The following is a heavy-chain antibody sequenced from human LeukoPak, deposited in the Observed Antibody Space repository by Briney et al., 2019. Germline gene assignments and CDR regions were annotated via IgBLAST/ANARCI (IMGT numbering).Heavy chain of an antibody. J-gene: IGHJ5*01. CDR2: INAGNGNT. D-gene: IGHD3-16*02. V-gene: IGHV1-3*03. CDR3: ARSNRGMHYDS. Sequence: ASVKVSCKASGYTFTTYAMHWVRQAPGQRLEWMGWINAGNGNTQYSQEFQGRVTMTRDTSASTAYMEVRSLRSEDMAVYYCARSNRGMHYDSWGQGTLVTVSS. CDR1: GYTFTTYA.